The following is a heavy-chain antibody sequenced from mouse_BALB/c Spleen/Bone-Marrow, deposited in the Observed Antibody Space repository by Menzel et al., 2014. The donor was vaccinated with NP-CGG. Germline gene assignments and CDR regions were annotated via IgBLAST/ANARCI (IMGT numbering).Heavy chain of an antibody. D-gene: IGHD2-1*01. CDR2: SNPSNGGS. CDR1: GYTFSNYY. Sequence: QVQLQQPGAELVKPGASVKLSCKASGYTFSNYYMYWVKQRPGQGLEWIGESNPSNGGSNFNEKFKSKATLTVDKSSSEAYMKSSSLTSEDSAVYSCTRSNYRYWYFDVWGAGTTVTVSS. V-gene: IGHV1S81*02. CDR3: TRSNYRYWYFDV. J-gene: IGHJ1*01.